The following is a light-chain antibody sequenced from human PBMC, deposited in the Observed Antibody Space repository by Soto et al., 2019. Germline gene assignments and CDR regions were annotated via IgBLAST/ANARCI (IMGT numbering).Light chain of an antibody. V-gene: IGKV3-15*01. J-gene: IGKJ5*01. CDR1: QGIGDT. CDR3: QQSHSTPSWT. Sequence: EVVMRQSPATLSVSPGEGATLSCRASQGIGDTLAWYQHKPGQTPRLLIYDTSTRATGVPTRFSGSRSGAEFTLTISSLQPEDSATYYCQQSHSTPSWTFGQGTRLEIK. CDR2: DTS.